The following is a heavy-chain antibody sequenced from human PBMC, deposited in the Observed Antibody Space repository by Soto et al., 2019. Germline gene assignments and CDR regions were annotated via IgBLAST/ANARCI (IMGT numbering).Heavy chain of an antibody. J-gene: IGHJ4*02. V-gene: IGHV1-3*04. CDR3: ARAGDDCSAANCYVIDY. Sequence: AAGKVCCKASGCTCTNYAKHWVRQARGQRLEWMGWINTGKGNTKYSQKFQGRVTITRDSSASTAYMELSSLRSEDTAMYYCARAGDDCSAANCYVIDYWGPGTLVTVSS. CDR1: GCTCTNYA. D-gene: IGHD2-2*01. CDR2: INTGKGNT.